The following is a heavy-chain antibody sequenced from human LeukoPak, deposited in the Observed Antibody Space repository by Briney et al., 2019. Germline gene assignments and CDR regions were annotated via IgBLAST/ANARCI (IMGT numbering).Heavy chain of an antibody. CDR2: ISGSGGST. D-gene: IGHD3-22*01. CDR3: AKDRVYFYESSGYYSDY. V-gene: IGHV3-23*01. J-gene: IGHJ4*02. CDR1: GFTFSSYA. Sequence: PGGSLRLSCTASGFTFSSYAMTWVRQAPGQGLEWVSAISGSGGSTYYADSVKGRFTISRDNSKNTLYLQMNSLRAEDTAVYYCAKDRVYFYESSGYYSDYWGQGTPVTVSS.